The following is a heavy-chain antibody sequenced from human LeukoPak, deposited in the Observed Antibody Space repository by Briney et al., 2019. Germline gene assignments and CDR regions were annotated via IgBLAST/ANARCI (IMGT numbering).Heavy chain of an antibody. D-gene: IGHD2-15*01. J-gene: IGHJ6*03. CDR3: ARELAGYCSGGSCYKYYYYYMDV. V-gene: IGHV3-20*04. CDR1: GFTFDDYG. CDR2: INWNGGST. Sequence: GGSLRLSCAASGFTFDDYGMSWVRQAPGKGLEWVSGINWNGGSTGYADSVKGRFTISRDNAKNSLYLQMNSLRAEDTALYYCARELAGYCSGGSCYKYYYYYMDVWGKGTTVTVSS.